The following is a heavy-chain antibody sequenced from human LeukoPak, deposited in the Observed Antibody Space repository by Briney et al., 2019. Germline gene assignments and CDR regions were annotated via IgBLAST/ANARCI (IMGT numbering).Heavy chain of an antibody. V-gene: IGHV1-69*13. CDR2: IIPIFGTA. D-gene: IGHD6-19*01. CDR3: AREGAFDTSIAVAARYFDY. J-gene: IGHJ4*02. CDR1: GGTFSSYA. Sequence: ASVKVSCKASGGTFSSYAISWVRQAPGRGLEWMGGIIPIFGTANYAQKFQGRVTITADESTSTAYMGLSSLRSEDTAVYYCAREGAFDTSIAVAARYFDYWGQGTLVTVSS.